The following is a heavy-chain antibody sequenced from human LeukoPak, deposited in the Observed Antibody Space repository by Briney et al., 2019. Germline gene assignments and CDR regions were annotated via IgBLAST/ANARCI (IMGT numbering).Heavy chain of an antibody. CDR3: VKGHCSSSSCFPNYYYYMDV. Sequence: GRSLRLSCAGSGFTFDEHAMHWVRQAPGKGLGWVSGISWNRGSIAYADSVKGRFTISRDNAKNLLFLQMSSLRAADTALYYCVKGHCSSSSCFPNYYYYMDVWGTGTTVTVSS. CDR1: GFTFDEHA. CDR2: ISWNRGSI. J-gene: IGHJ6*03. V-gene: IGHV3-9*01. D-gene: IGHD2-15*01.